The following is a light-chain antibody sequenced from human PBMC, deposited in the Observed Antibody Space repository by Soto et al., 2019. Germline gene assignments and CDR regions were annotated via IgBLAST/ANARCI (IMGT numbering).Light chain of an antibody. J-gene: IGLJ7*01. CDR1: SSNIGAGYD. Sequence: QAVVTQPPSVSGAPGQRVTISCTGSSSNIGAGYDVHWYQQLPGTAPKLLIYGNSNRPSGVPDRFSGSKSGTSASLAITGLQAEDEADYYCQSSDSSLSGAVFGGGTQLTVL. CDR2: GNS. V-gene: IGLV1-40*01. CDR3: QSSDSSLSGAV.